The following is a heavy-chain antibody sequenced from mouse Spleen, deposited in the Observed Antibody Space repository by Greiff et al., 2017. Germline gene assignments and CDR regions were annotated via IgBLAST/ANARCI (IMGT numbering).Heavy chain of an antibody. V-gene: IGHV5-9-3*01. J-gene: IGHJ3*01. CDR3: ARQDGSWFAY. CDR2: ISSGGGNT. D-gene: IGHD1-1*01. Sequence: EVQLVESGGGLVKLGGSLKLSCAASGFTFSSYAMSWVRQTPEKRLEWVATISSGGGNTYYPDSVKGRFTISRDNAKNTLYLQMSSLKSEDTAMYYCARQDGSWFAYWGQGTLVTVSA. CDR1: GFTFSSYA.